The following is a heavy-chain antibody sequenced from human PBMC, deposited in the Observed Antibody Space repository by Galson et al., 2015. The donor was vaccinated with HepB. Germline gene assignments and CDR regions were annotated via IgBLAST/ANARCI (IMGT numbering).Heavy chain of an antibody. D-gene: IGHD2-15*01. J-gene: IGHJ6*02. Sequence: SLRLSCAASGFSFSDYYMSWIRQAPGKGLEWVSCISSGFSFIDYADSVKGRFTISRDNAKKSLYLEMNSLRGEDTAVYYCARARLGYCSGGRCYRNGMDVWGQGTTVTVAS. CDR2: ISSGFSFI. CDR1: GFSFSDYY. CDR3: ARARLGYCSGGRCYRNGMDV. V-gene: IGHV3-11*06.